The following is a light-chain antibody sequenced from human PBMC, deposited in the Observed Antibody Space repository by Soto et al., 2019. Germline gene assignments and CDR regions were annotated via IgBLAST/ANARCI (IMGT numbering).Light chain of an antibody. V-gene: IGKV1-9*01. CDR3: QQHNSYPLT. CDR2: AAS. J-gene: IGKJ4*01. CDR1: QGISSY. Sequence: IQLTQAPSSLSASVGDRVTITCRASQGISSYLAWYQQKPGKAPKLLIYAASTLQSGVPSRFSGSGSGTDFTLTISSLQPEDVATYYCQQHNSYPLTFGGGTKVEIK.